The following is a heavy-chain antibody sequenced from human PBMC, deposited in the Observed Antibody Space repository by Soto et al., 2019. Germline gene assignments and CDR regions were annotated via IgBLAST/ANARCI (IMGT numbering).Heavy chain of an antibody. CDR1: GLTFSSYG. Sequence: QVQLVESGGGVVQPGRSLRLSCAASGLTFSSYGMHWVRQAPGKGLEWVAVISYDGSNKYYADSVKGRFTISRDNSKNTLYLQMNSRRAEDTAVYYWAKVKVTMGPEGFDLWGRGTLVTVSS. CDR2: ISYDGSNK. V-gene: IGHV3-30*18. J-gene: IGHJ2*01. D-gene: IGHD3-10*01. CDR3: AKVKVTMGPEGFDL.